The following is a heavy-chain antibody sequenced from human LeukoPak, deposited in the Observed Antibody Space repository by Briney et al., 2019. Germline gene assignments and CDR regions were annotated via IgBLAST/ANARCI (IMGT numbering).Heavy chain of an antibody. J-gene: IGHJ4*02. D-gene: IGHD1-7*01. Sequence: GGSLRLSCTASGFSVDSRFMNWVRQAPGKGPEWVSFITPGGHTDYTESVKARFTIYRDNVRNTLSLQMNSLRVEDTAVYYCARGTSGTTTFDFWGPGTLVTVSS. V-gene: IGHV3-66*01. CDR2: ITPGGHT. CDR3: ARGTSGTTTFDF. CDR1: GFSVDSRF.